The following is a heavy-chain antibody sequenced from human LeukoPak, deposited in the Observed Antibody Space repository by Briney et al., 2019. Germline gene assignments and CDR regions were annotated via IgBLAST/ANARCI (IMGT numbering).Heavy chain of an antibody. CDR3: ARDPIDEWELPTAFAFDI. D-gene: IGHD1-26*01. Sequence: SQTLSLTCAISGDSVSSNSAAWNWIRQSPSRGLEWLGRTYYRSKWYNDYAVSVKSRITINPDTSKSQFSLQLNSVTPEDTAVYYYARDPIDEWELPTAFAFDIWGQGTMVTVSS. V-gene: IGHV6-1*01. CDR2: TYYRSKWYN. CDR1: GDSVSSNSAA. J-gene: IGHJ3*02.